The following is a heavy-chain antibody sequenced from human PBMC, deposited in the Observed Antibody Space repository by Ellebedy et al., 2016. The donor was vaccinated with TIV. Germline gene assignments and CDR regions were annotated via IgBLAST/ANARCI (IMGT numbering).Heavy chain of an antibody. CDR1: GYSFTNYP. Sequence: AASVKVSCKASGYSFTNYPIHWLRQAPGQRPEWMGWMNADNGDTKYSQNFQGRVTFTRDTSASTAYMELSSLRSEDTAIYYCARDLGSTTWYGDAFDIWGQGTMVTVS. D-gene: IGHD6-13*01. CDR2: MNADNGDT. J-gene: IGHJ3*02. CDR3: ARDLGSTTWYGDAFDI. V-gene: IGHV1-3*01.